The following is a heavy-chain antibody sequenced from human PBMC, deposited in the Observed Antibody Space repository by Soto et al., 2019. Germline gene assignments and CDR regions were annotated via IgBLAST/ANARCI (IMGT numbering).Heavy chain of an antibody. J-gene: IGHJ5*02. D-gene: IGHD5-18*01. CDR2: IYYSGST. CDR1: GGSISSGGYY. V-gene: IGHV4-39*01. CDR3: ARGVPYSYGYVSWFDP. Sequence: PSETLSLTCTVSGGSISSGGYYWGWIRQPPGKGLEWIGSIYYSGSTYYNPSLKSRVTISVDTSKNQFSLKLSSVTAADTAVYYCARGVPYSYGYVSWFDPWGQGTLVTVSS.